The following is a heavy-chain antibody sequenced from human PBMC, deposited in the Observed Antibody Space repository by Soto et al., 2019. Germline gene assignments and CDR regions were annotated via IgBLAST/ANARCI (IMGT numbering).Heavy chain of an antibody. CDR1: GFTFDDYG. CDR2: INWNGGST. J-gene: IGHJ4*02. CDR3: ARGPSSDCTNGVCYSRGDY. D-gene: IGHD2-8*01. V-gene: IGHV3-20*04. Sequence: PGGSLRLSCAASGFTFDDYGMYWVRQAPGKGLEWVSGINWNGGSTGYADSVKGRFTISRDNAKNSLYLQMNSLRAEDTALYYCARGPSSDCTNGVCYSRGDYWGQGTL.